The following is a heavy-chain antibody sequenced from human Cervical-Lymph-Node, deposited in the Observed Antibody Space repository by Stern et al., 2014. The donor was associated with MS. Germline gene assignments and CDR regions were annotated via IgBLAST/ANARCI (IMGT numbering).Heavy chain of an antibody. CDR1: GDSISSYTHY. D-gene: IGHD2-8*02. CDR3: AKHACTGAACPFDL. J-gene: IGHJ4*02. V-gene: IGHV4-39*01. Sequence: QVQLQESGPGLVKPSETLSLTCAVSGDSISSYTHYWAWIRQPPGKGLEWLGSVYSCGPTYYTPSLRAPVTISVAPSKNHSSWGPNSVTAADTAVYYCAKHACTGAACPFDLWGQGTLVTVSS. CDR2: VYSCGPT.